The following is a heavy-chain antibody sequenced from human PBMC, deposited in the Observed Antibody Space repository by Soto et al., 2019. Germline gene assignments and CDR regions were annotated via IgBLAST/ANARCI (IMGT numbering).Heavy chain of an antibody. J-gene: IGHJ4*02. CDR2: IYYSGST. V-gene: IGHV4-59*08. CDR1: GGSISSYY. D-gene: IGHD5-18*01. Sequence: QVQLQESGPGLVKPSETLSLTCTVSGGSISSYYWSWIRQPPGKGLEWIGYIYYSGSTNYNPSLKSRGTISVDTSKNQFSLKLSSVTAADTAVYYCARLVNTAMPPDYWGQGTLVTVSS. CDR3: ARLVNTAMPPDY.